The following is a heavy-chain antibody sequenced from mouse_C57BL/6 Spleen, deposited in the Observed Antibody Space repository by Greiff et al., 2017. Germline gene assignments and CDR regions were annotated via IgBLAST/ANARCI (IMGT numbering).Heavy chain of an antibody. Sequence: VQRVESGPGLVQPSQSLPITCTVSGFSLTSYGVHWVRQSPGKGLEWLGVIWRGGSTDYNAAFMSRLSITKDNSKSQVFFKMNSLQADDTAIYYCAKNSGSSPYWYFDVWGTGTTVTVSS. CDR2: IWRGGST. D-gene: IGHD1-1*01. V-gene: IGHV2-5*01. J-gene: IGHJ1*03. CDR1: GFSLTSYG. CDR3: AKNSGSSPYWYFDV.